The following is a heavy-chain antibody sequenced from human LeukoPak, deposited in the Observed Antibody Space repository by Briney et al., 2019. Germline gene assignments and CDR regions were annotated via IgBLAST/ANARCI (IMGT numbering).Heavy chain of an antibody. J-gene: IGHJ3*01. V-gene: IGHV3-30*03. CDR1: GFTFSTYG. CDR2: ISYDGSNE. Sequence: GGSLRLSCAASGFTFSTYGMHWVRQAPGKGLEWVAVISYDGSNEYYADSLKGRFIISRDNSKNTLYLQMNSLRAEDTAVYYCARGLLWPTDDAFDLWGQGTVVTVSS. CDR3: ARGLLWPTDDAFDL. D-gene: IGHD3-10*01.